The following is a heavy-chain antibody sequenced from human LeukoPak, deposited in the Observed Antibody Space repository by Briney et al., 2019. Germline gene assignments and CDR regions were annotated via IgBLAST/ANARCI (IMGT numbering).Heavy chain of an antibody. J-gene: IGHJ4*02. CDR3: ARDASMIVSGVLDY. V-gene: IGHV3-11*01. CDR1: GFTFSDYY. CDR2: ITTSGSTI. Sequence: GGALRLSCAASGFTFSDYYMSWIRQAPGKGLEWVSYITTSGSTIDYADSVKGRFTISRDNAKKSLYLQMNSLRAEDTAMYYCARDASMIVSGVLDYWGQGTLVTVSS. D-gene: IGHD3-22*01.